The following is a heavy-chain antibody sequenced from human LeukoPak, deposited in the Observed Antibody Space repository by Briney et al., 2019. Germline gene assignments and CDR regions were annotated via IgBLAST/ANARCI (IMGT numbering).Heavy chain of an antibody. CDR2: IKQDGSEK. CDR3: ARDVFCGGDCYSPKCN. V-gene: IGHV3-7*01. J-gene: IGHJ4*02. Sequence: GGSLRLSCAASGFTFSSYWMSWVRQAPGKGLEWVANIKQDGSEKYYVDSVKGRFTISRDNAENSLFLQLNSLRAEDTAVYYCARDVFCGGDCYSPKCNWGQGTLVTVSS. D-gene: IGHD2-21*02. CDR1: GFTFSSYW.